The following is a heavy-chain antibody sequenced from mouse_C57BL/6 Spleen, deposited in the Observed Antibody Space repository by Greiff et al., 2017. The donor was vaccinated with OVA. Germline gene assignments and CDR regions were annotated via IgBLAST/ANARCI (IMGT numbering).Heavy chain of an antibody. Sequence: EVQLQESGPGLVKPSQSLSLSCSVTGYSITSGYYWNWIRQFPGNKLEWMGYISYDGSNNYNPSLKNRISITRDTSKNQFFLKLNSVATEDTATYYCAREVLRSRGFDYWGQGTTLTVSS. CDR2: ISYDGSN. CDR1: GYSITSGYY. CDR3: AREVLRSRGFDY. D-gene: IGHD1-1*01. J-gene: IGHJ2*01. V-gene: IGHV3-6*01.